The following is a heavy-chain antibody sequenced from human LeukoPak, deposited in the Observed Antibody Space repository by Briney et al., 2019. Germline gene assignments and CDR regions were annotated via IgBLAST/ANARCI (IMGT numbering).Heavy chain of an antibody. CDR2: IYSGGST. CDR1: GFTVSSNY. Sequence: PGGSLRLSCAASGFTVSSNYMNWVRQAPGKGLEWVSVIYSGGSTYYADSVKGRFTISRDNSKNTLYLQMNSLRGDDTAVHYCVRAGGSINPFDYWGQGTLVTVSS. D-gene: IGHD2-2*01. V-gene: IGHV3-53*01. J-gene: IGHJ4*02. CDR3: VRAGGSINPFDY.